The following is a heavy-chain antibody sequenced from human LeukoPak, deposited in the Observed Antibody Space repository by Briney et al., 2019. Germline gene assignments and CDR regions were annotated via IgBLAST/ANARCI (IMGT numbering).Heavy chain of an antibody. J-gene: IGHJ3*02. Sequence: SETLSLTCTVSGGSISSYYWSWIRQPPGKGLEWIGYIYYSGSTNYNPSLKSRVTISVDTSKNQFSLKLSSVTAADTAVYYCATTMMDAFDIWGQGTMVTVSS. D-gene: IGHD3-22*01. CDR1: GGSISSYY. CDR3: ATTMMDAFDI. CDR2: IYYSGST. V-gene: IGHV4-59*12.